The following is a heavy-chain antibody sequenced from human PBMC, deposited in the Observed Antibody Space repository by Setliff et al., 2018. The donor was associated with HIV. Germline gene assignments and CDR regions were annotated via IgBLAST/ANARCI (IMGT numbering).Heavy chain of an antibody. J-gene: IGHJ4*02. CDR1: GGSFSGYY. CDR3: AGGPGTTSIDY. Sequence: PSETLSLTCAVYGGSFSGYYWSWIRQHPGKGLEWIGEINHSGSTNYNMSLWSRVTISLDESRNQFSLELISVTAADTAVYYCAGGPGTTSIDYWAQGTLVTVSS. D-gene: IGHD1-26*01. V-gene: IGHV4-34*01. CDR2: INHSGST.